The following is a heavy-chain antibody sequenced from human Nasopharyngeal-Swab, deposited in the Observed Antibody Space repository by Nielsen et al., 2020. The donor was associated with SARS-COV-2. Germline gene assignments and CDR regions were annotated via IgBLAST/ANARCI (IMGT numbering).Heavy chain of an antibody. V-gene: IGHV3-23*01. Sequence: GQSLTLSCAASGFTFSSSAMSWVRQAPGKGMEWVSVISGSGGSARYADSVKGRFTISRDNSRNTLYLQMNSLRAEDTAVYYCAKALYVSELTYVYHMDVWGKGTTVTVSS. J-gene: IGHJ6*03. D-gene: IGHD3-16*01. CDR3: AKALYVSELTYVYHMDV. CDR1: GFTFSSSA. CDR2: ISGSGGSA.